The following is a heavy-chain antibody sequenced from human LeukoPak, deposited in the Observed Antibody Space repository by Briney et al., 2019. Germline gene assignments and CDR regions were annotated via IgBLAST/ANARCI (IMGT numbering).Heavy chain of an antibody. V-gene: IGHV4-39*01. Sequence: SETLSLTCTVFGGSISSSSYYWGWIRQPPGKGLEWIGSIYYSGSTYYNPSLKSRVTISVDTSKNQFSLKLSSVTAADTAVYYCARQAYSSSWYYFDYWGQGTLVTVSS. CDR3: ARQAYSSSWYYFDY. D-gene: IGHD6-13*01. J-gene: IGHJ4*02. CDR1: GGSISSSSYY. CDR2: IYYSGST.